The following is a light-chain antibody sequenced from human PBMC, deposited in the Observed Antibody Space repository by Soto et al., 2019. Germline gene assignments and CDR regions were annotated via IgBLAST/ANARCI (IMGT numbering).Light chain of an antibody. Sequence: EIVMTQSPATLSVSPGEGATLSCKASQSVSSKVAWYQQKPGQAPRLLIYGASIRATAIPGRFSGSGSGTGFPLTISSLQSEDLAVYYCQQYNSWPLTLGGGTKVQIK. J-gene: IGKJ4*01. CDR3: QQYNSWPLT. CDR1: QSVSSK. V-gene: IGKV3-15*01. CDR2: GAS.